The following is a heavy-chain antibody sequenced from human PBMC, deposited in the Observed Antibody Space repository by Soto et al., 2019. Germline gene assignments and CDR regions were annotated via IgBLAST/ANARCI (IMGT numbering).Heavy chain of an antibody. CDR2: IYSGGST. J-gene: IGHJ6*02. D-gene: IGHD3-3*01. Sequence: GGSLRLSCAASGFTVSSNYMSWVRQAPGKGLEWVSVIYSGGSTYYADSVKGRFTISRDNSKNTLYLQMNSLRAEDTAVYYCARDLGDFWSGSTYYYYYYGMDVWGQGTTVTVSS. CDR1: GFTVSSNY. CDR3: ARDLGDFWSGSTYYYYYYGMDV. V-gene: IGHV3-53*01.